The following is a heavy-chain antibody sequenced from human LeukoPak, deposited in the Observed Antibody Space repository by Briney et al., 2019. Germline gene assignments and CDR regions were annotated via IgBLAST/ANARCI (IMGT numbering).Heavy chain of an antibody. CDR3: ARDTYSSSSPMDV. V-gene: IGHV3-30*02. CDR1: GFTFSTYG. D-gene: IGHD6-13*01. J-gene: IGHJ6*03. CDR2: IRYDESNK. Sequence: GGSLRLSCAASGFTFSTYGMNWVRQAPGKGLEWVAFIRYDESNKSYADSVKGRFTISRDNSKNTLYLQMNSLRAEDTAVYYCARDTYSSSSPMDVWGKGTTVTVSS.